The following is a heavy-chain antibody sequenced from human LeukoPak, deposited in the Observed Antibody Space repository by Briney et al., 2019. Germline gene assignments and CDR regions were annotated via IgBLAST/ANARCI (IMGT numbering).Heavy chain of an antibody. V-gene: IGHV3-21*01. Sequence: GGSVRLSCAASGFTFSRYSMKWVRQAPGKGVEGVSYISSSRSYIYYADSEKGRYTISRDNDKNSVYVQKNSVRGEDTPVYYCARDTLGNYYYGMDVWGQGTTVTVSS. D-gene: IGHD7-27*01. J-gene: IGHJ6*02. CDR2: ISSSRSYI. CDR3: ARDTLGNYYYGMDV. CDR1: GFTFSRYS.